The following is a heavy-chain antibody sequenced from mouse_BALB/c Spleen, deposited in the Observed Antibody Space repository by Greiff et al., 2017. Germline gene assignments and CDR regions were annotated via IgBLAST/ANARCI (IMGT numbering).Heavy chain of an antibody. V-gene: IGHV3-8*02. Sequence: EVKLVESGPSLVKPSQTLSLTCSVTGDSITSCYWNWIRKFPGNKLEYMGYISYSGSTYYNPSLKSRISITRDTSKNQYYLQLNSVTTEDTATYYCARGDSSRYYDYQYYAMDYWGQGTSVTVAS. CDR1: GDSITSCY. J-gene: IGHJ4*01. CDR3: ARGDSSRYYDYQYYAMDY. CDR2: ISYSGST. D-gene: IGHD2-4*01.